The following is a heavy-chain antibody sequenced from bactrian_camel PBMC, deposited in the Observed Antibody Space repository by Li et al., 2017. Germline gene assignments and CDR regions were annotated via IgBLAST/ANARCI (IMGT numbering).Heavy chain of an antibody. J-gene: IGHJ4*01. CDR3: AVEFTGCVLFNPYEYTY. V-gene: IGHV3S54*01. CDR2: LYTGSSTR. D-gene: IGHD6*01. CDR1: LSTDSAIC. Sequence: HVQLVESGGGSVQAGGSLRLSCVASLSTDSAICMGWFRQAPGKEREGVAGLYTGSSTRYYDDSVKGRFTISRDNAKNMLYLEMNDLKPEDTATYFRAVEFTGCVLFNPYEYTYLGQGTQVTVS.